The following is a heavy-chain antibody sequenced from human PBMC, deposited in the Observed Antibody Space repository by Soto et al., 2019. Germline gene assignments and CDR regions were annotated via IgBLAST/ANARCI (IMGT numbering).Heavy chain of an antibody. V-gene: IGHV4-30-2*01. CDR1: GVSSRRGFYS. J-gene: IGHJ4*02. CDR3: ARGSLLGSDY. D-gene: IGHD3-10*01. CDR2: IYHSGST. Sequence: PWETPSLTWALSGVSSRRGFYSLSWIRQPPGKGLEWIGYIYHSGSTYYNPSLKSRVTISVDRSKNQFSLKLSSVTAADTAVYYCARGSLLGSDYWGQGTWVTVSA.